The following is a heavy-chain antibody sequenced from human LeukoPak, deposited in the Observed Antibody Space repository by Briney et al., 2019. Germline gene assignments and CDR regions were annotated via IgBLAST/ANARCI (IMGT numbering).Heavy chain of an antibody. J-gene: IGHJ4*02. CDR1: GGSISSGSYY. D-gene: IGHD3-3*01. Sequence: SETLSLTCTVSGGSISSGSYYWSWIRQPAGKGLEWIGRIYTSGSTNYNPSLKSRVTILVDTSEDQFSLKLSSVTAADTAVYYCARERDDFWSGYYPNDYWGQGTLVTVSS. CDR2: IYTSGST. CDR3: ARERDDFWSGYYPNDY. V-gene: IGHV4-61*02.